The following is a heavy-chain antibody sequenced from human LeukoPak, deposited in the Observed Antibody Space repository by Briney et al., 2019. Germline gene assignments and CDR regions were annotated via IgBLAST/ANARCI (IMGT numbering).Heavy chain of an antibody. Sequence: GGSLRLSCAASEFTFSSYAMSWVRQAPGKGLEWVSAISDSGGRTYYADSVKGRFTISRDNSKNTLYLQMNSLRAEDTAVYYCAKDRYSGYDYGYYYFGMDVWGQGTTVTVPS. CDR3: AKDRYSGYDYGYYYFGMDV. CDR1: EFTFSSYA. V-gene: IGHV3-23*01. J-gene: IGHJ6*02. CDR2: ISDSGGRT. D-gene: IGHD5-12*01.